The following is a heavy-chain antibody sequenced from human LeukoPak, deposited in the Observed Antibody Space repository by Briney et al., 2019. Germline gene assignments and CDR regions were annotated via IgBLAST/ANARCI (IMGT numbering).Heavy chain of an antibody. D-gene: IGHD6-13*01. Sequence: GASVKVSCKVSGYTLTELSMHWVRQAPGKGLEWMGGFDPEDGETIYAQKFQGRVTMTEDTSTDAAYMELSSLRSEDTAVYYCATDGRAGTGYFDYWGQGTLVTVSS. CDR2: FDPEDGET. J-gene: IGHJ4*02. V-gene: IGHV1-24*01. CDR1: GYTLTELS. CDR3: ATDGRAGTGYFDY.